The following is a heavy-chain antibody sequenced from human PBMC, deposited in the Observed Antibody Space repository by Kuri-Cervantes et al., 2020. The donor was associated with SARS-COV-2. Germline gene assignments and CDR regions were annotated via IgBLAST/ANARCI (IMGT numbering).Heavy chain of an antibody. J-gene: IGHJ5*02. CDR3: ATGYSSRGGFDP. CDR1: GGSIGRRNYY. D-gene: IGHD6-13*01. V-gene: IGHV4-39*01. Sequence: SETLSLTFTVSGGSIGRRNYYWGWIRQPPGKGLEWIGNIYYSGNTYYNPSLRSRVTISEDTSKNQFSLKLSSVTAADTAVYYCATGYSSRGGFDPWGEGTLVTVSS. CDR2: IYYSGNT.